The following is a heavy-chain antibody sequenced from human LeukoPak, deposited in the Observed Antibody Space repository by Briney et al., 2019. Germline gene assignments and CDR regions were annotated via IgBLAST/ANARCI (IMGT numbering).Heavy chain of an antibody. CDR1: GYTLTELS. Sequence: GASVKVSCKVSGYTLTELSMHWVRQAPGKGLEWMGGFDPEDGETIYAQKFQGRVTMTEDTSTDTAYTELSSLRSEDTAVYYCATITDIVVVVAATRSYAFDIWGQGTMVTVSS. CDR2: FDPEDGET. J-gene: IGHJ3*02. D-gene: IGHD2-15*01. CDR3: ATITDIVVVVAATRSYAFDI. V-gene: IGHV1-24*01.